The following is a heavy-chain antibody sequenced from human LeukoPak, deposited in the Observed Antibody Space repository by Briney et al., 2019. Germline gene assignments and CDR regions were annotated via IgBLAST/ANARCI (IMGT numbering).Heavy chain of an antibody. V-gene: IGHV4-39*01. CDR2: MYYSGST. Sequence: SETLSLTCPVSGGSISSSPYYWGWIRQPPGKGLEWIGSMYYSGSTYYNPSLESRVTISVDTSKNQFSLKLTSVTAADTALYYCASNIIAAAGDKQLKRWFDPWGQGTLVTVSS. D-gene: IGHD6-13*01. CDR3: ASNIIAAAGDKQLKRWFDP. J-gene: IGHJ5*02. CDR1: GGSISSSPYY.